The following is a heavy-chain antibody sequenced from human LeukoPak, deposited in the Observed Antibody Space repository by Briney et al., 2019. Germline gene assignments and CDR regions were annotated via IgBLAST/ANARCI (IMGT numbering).Heavy chain of an antibody. CDR1: GFTFSNHW. J-gene: IGHJ4*02. D-gene: IGHD2/OR15-2a*01. V-gene: IGHV3-7*01. CDR3: ARRGIVIAAFDY. CDR2: LKQDGSEI. Sequence: GGSLRLSCAPAGFTFSNHWMSWVRQAPGEGRGWVANLKQDGSEIHYVDYEKGRFTISRDHAKNSLYLQMNSLRAEDTALYYCARRGIVIAAFDYWGQGTLVTVSS.